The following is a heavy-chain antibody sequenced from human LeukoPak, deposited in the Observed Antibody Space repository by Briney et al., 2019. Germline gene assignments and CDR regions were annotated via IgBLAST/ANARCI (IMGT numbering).Heavy chain of an antibody. CDR1: GGSISSSSYY. Sequence: SETLSLTCTVSGGSISSSSYYWGWIRQPPGKGLEWIGYIYYSGSTNYNPSLKSRVAISEDTSKNQFSLKLSSVTAADTAVYYCARDLSSRFDPWGQGTLVTVSS. V-gene: IGHV4-61*05. CDR2: IYYSGST. J-gene: IGHJ5*02. CDR3: ARDLSSRFDP. D-gene: IGHD3-10*01.